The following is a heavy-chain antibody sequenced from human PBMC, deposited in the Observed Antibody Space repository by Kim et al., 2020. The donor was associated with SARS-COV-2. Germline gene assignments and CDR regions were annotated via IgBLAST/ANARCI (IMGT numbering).Heavy chain of an antibody. J-gene: IGHJ4*02. V-gene: IGHV3-74*01. Sequence: GGSLRLSCAASGFTFSSYWMHWVRQAPGKGLVWVSRINTDGSNTNYADSVKGRFTISRDNAKNTLYLQMDSLRVEDTAVYYCARDYSGLGESWGQGTLVTVSS. CDR2: INTDGSNT. CDR3: ARDYSGLGES. D-gene: IGHD3-16*01. CDR1: GFTFSSYW.